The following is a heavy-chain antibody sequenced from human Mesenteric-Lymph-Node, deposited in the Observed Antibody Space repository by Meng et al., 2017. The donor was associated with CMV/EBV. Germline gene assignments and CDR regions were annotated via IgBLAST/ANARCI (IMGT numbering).Heavy chain of an antibody. Sequence: GTFSSYAISWVRQAPGQGLEWMGGIIPIFGTTNYAQKFQGRVTITTDESTSTAYMELSSLRSEDTAVYYCASGYYYDSSGYYYGLDSWGQGTLVTVSS. D-gene: IGHD3-22*01. CDR3: ASGYYYDSSGYYYGLDS. J-gene: IGHJ4*02. CDR2: IIPIFGTT. CDR1: GTFSSYA. V-gene: IGHV1-69*05.